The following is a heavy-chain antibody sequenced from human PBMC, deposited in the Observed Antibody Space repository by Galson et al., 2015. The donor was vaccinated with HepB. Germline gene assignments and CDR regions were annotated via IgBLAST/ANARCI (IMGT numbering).Heavy chain of an antibody. CDR2: INAGNGNT. Sequence: SVKVSCKASGYTFTSYAMHWVRQAPGQRLEWMGWINAGNGNTKYSQKFQGRVTITRDTSASTAYMELSSLRSEDTAVYYCARGVGFDYYWFDPWGQGTLVTVSS. V-gene: IGHV1-3*01. CDR1: GYTFTSYA. D-gene: IGHD5-12*01. CDR3: ARGVGFDYYWFDP. J-gene: IGHJ5*02.